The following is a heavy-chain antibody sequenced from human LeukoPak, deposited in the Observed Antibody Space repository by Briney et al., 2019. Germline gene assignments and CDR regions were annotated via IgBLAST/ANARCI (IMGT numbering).Heavy chain of an antibody. CDR3: ARDLGQDY. CDR2: ISSNNFTV. J-gene: IGHJ4*02. V-gene: IGHV3-48*01. CDR1: GFTFSTYS. Sequence: GGTLRLSCAASGFTFSTYSMNWVRQAPGKGLEWVSYISSNNFTVYYADSVKGRFTISRDKAKNSLYLQMNSLRAEDTAVYYCARDLGQDYWGQGTLVTVSS.